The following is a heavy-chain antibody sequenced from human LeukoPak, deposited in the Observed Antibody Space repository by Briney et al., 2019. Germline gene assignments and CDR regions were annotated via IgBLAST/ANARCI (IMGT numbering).Heavy chain of an antibody. D-gene: IGHD1-26*01. V-gene: IGHV4-59*01. Sequence: PSETLSLTXTVSGGSISSYYWSWIRQPPGKGLEWIGYIYYSGSTNYNPSLKSRVTISVDTSKNQFSLKLSSVTAADTAVYYCARGQWELPDYWGQGTLVTVSS. CDR1: GGSISSYY. J-gene: IGHJ4*02. CDR2: IYYSGST. CDR3: ARGQWELPDY.